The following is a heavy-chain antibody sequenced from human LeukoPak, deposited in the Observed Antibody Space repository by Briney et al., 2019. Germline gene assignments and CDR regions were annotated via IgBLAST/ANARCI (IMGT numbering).Heavy chain of an antibody. D-gene: IGHD6-13*01. J-gene: IGHJ4*02. CDR1: GGSISSHY. CDR2: IYYSGST. CDR3: ARVGDIAAAVDY. V-gene: IGHV4-59*11. Sequence: SETLSLTCTVSGGSISSHYWSRIRQPPGKGLEWIGYIYYSGSTNYNPSLKSRVTISVDTSKNQFSLKLSSVTAADTAVYYCARVGDIAAAVDYWGQGTLVTVSS.